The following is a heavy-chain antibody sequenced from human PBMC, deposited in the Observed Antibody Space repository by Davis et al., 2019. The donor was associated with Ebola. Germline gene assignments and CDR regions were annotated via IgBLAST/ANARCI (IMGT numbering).Heavy chain of an antibody. CDR2: ISSSSSYI. Sequence: GESLKISCAASGFTFSSYSMNWVRQAPGKGLEWVSSISSSSSYIYYADSVKGRFTISRDNAKNSLYLQMNSLRAEDTAVYYCAGGYCSGGSCYDWYFDLWGRGTLVTVSS. CDR1: GFTFSSYS. J-gene: IGHJ2*01. V-gene: IGHV3-21*01. D-gene: IGHD2-15*01. CDR3: AGGYCSGGSCYDWYFDL.